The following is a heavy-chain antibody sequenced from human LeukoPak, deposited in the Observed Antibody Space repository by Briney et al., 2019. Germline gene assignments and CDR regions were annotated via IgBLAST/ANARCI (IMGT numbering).Heavy chain of an antibody. D-gene: IGHD3-16*02. CDR1: GGSISSYY. J-gene: IGHJ4*02. Sequence: PSETLSLTRTVSGGSISSYYWSWIRQPPGKGLEWIGHIYNSGSTNYNPSLKSRVTISVDTSKNQFSLKLTSVTAADTALYYCARVKGLSTFGGIIVRYFDFWGQGTLVTVSS. V-gene: IGHV4-59*01. CDR2: IYNSGST. CDR3: ARVKGLSTFGGIIVRYFDF.